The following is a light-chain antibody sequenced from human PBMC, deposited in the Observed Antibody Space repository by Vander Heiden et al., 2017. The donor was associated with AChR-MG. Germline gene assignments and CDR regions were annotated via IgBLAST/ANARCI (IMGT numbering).Light chain of an antibody. CDR1: HTISSY. J-gene: IGKJ4*01. Sequence: IQMTQSPSSLSASVGDRVTITCRASHTISSYLNWYQHKAGKAPRLLIYAASSLQSGVPSRFSGSESGTDFTLTISRLQPEDFATYYCQQSDSTPITFGGGTKVEIK. CDR3: QQSDSTPIT. V-gene: IGKV1-39*01. CDR2: AAS.